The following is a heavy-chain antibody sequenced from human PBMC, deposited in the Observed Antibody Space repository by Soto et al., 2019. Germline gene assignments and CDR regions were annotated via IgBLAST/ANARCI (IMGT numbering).Heavy chain of an antibody. J-gene: IGHJ4*02. CDR1: GFTFSSYA. CDR3: ARGGGIAVAGTHLDY. D-gene: IGHD6-19*01. Sequence: EVQLLESRGGLVQPGGSLRLSCAASGFTFSSYAMSWVRQAPGKGLEWVSGIGGSGAGTNYADSVKGRFTISRDNSKNTLYLQMSSLRAEDTAVYYCARGGGIAVAGTHLDYWGQGTLVTVSS. V-gene: IGHV3-23*01. CDR2: IGGSGAGT.